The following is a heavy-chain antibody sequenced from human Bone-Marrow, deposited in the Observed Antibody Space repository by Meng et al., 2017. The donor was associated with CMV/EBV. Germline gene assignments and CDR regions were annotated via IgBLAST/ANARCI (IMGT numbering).Heavy chain of an antibody. V-gene: IGHV3-23*01. CDR1: GFTFSDYY. D-gene: IGHD6-13*01. CDR3: AKDRSSSFYYFDY. J-gene: IGHJ4*02. CDR2: ISGGGGST. Sequence: LSLTCAASGFTFSDYYMSWIRQAPGKGLEWVSTISGGGGSTYSADSVKGRFTISRDSSKNTVYLQMNTLRAEDTAIYYCAKDRSSSFYYFDYWGQGTLVTVSS.